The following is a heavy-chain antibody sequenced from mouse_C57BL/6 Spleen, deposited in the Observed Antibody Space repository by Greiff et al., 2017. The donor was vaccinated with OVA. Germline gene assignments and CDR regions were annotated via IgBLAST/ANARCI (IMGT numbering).Heavy chain of an antibody. CDR1: GYTFTSYW. D-gene: IGHD4-1*01. CDR3: ARGELGRVDY. Sequence: QVQLQQSGAELVMPGASVKLSCKASGYTFTSYWMHWVKQRPGQGLEWIGEIDPSDSYTNYNQKFKGKSTLTVDKSSSTAYMQLSSLTSEDSAVYYCARGELGRVDYWGQGTTLTVSS. V-gene: IGHV1-69*01. CDR2: IDPSDSYT. J-gene: IGHJ2*01.